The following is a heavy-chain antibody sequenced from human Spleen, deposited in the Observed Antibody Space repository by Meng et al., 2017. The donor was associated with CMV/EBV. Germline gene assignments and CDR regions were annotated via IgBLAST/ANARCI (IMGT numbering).Heavy chain of an antibody. CDR1: GFTFGDYV. V-gene: IGHV3-49*04. D-gene: IGHD3-3*01. CDR2: IRSKAYGETI. CDR3: TRFHQDFWSGYSYFDY. J-gene: IGHJ4*02. Sequence: GGSLRLSCSASGFTFGDYVMTWVRQAPGKGLEWVGFIRSKAYGETIEYAASVEGRFTISRDDSKSIAYLQMDSLKIEDTAVYYCTRFHQDFWSGYSYFDYWGQGTLVTVSS.